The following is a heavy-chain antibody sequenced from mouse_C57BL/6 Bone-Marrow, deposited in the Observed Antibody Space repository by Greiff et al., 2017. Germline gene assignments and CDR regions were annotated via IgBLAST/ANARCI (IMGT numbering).Heavy chain of an antibody. Sequence: VQLQQSGAELAKPGASVKLSCKASGYTFTSYWMHWVKQRPGQGLEWIGYINPRSGYTKYNQKFKDKATLTADKSSSTAYMQLSSLTYEDAAVDYCARRRITTVVANYAMDYWGQGTSVTVSS. V-gene: IGHV1-7*01. CDR2: INPRSGYT. CDR1: GYTFTSYW. J-gene: IGHJ4*01. D-gene: IGHD1-1*01. CDR3: ARRRITTVVANYAMDY.